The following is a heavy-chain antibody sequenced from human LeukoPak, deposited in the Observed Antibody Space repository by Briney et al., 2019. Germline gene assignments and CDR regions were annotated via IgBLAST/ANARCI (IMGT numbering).Heavy chain of an antibody. CDR2: ISSSGSTL. CDR3: ARDPYSGSSNYFDY. V-gene: IGHV3-48*03. CDR1: GFTFSSYE. Sequence: GGSLRLSCAASGFTFSSYEMNWVRQAPGKGLEWVSYISSSGSTLYYADSVKGRFTIYRDNAKNSLYLQMNSLRAEDTAVYYCARDPYSGSSNYFDYWGQGTLVTVSS. J-gene: IGHJ4*02. D-gene: IGHD1-26*01.